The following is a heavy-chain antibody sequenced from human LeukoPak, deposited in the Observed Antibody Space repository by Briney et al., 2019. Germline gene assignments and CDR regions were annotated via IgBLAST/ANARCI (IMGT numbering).Heavy chain of an antibody. D-gene: IGHD5/OR15-5a*01. CDR1: GGTFNSYT. Sequence: GASVKVSCKASGGTFNSYTISWVRQAPGQGLEWMGRIIPILGIANYAQKFQGRVTITADKSTSTAYMELSSLRSEDTAVYYCARASTREGDYYYGMDVWGQGTTVTVSS. CDR3: ARASTREGDYYYGMDV. CDR2: IIPILGIA. V-gene: IGHV1-69*02. J-gene: IGHJ6*02.